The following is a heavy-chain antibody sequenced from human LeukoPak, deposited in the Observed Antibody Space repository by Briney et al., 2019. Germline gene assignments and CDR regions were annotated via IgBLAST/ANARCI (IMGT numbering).Heavy chain of an antibody. CDR1: GGSISSGGYY. CDR3: ARYGGNSFAAFDI. CDR2: IYYSGST. J-gene: IGHJ3*02. D-gene: IGHD4-23*01. Sequence: KPSETLSLTCTVSGGSISSGGYYWSWIRQHPGKGLEWIGYIYYSGSTYYNPSLKSRVTISVDTSKNQFSLKLSSVTAADTAVYYCARYGGNSFAAFDIWGQGTMVTVSS. V-gene: IGHV4-31*03.